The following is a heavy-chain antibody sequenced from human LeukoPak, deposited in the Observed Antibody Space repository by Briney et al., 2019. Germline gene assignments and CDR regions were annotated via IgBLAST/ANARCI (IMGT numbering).Heavy chain of an antibody. D-gene: IGHD3-10*01. CDR3: ATSGGDFWFGEFRDLNYYYYYGMDV. V-gene: IGHV1-69*13. Sequence: ASVKVSCKASGGTFSSYAISWVRQAPGQGLEWMGGIIPIFGTANYAQKFQGRVTITADESTSTAYMELSSLRSEDTAVYYCATSGGDFWFGEFRDLNYYYYYGMDVWGQGTTVTVSS. J-gene: IGHJ6*02. CDR1: GGTFSSYA. CDR2: IIPIFGTA.